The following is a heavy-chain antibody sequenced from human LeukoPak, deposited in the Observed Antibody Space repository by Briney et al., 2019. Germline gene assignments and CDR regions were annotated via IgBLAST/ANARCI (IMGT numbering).Heavy chain of an antibody. V-gene: IGHV1-2*06. CDR1: GYTFTGYY. CDR2: INPNSGGT. Sequence: ASVKVSCKASGYTFTGYYMHWVRQAPGQGLEWMGRINPNSGGTNYAQKLQGRVTMTTDTSTKTAYMELRSLSSDDTAVYYCARASASPTNSNSYYSETTKKNAFDIWGQGTMVTVSS. D-gene: IGHD3-22*01. CDR3: ARASASPTNSNSYYSETTKKNAFDI. J-gene: IGHJ3*02.